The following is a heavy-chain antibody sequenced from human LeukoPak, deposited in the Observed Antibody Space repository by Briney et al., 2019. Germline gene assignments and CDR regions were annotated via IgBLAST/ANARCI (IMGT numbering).Heavy chain of an antibody. V-gene: IGHV3-74*01. CDR2: IRSDGSST. J-gene: IGHJ4*01. Sequence: TGGSLRLSCAASGFTFNTYWMHWVRHAPGKGLVWVSRIRSDGSSTSYADSVRGRFTISRDNAKNTLYLQMNSLRAEDTAVYYCAGVLGVRDLAYFDYWGHGTLVTVSS. CDR1: GFTFNTYW. D-gene: IGHD3-10*01. CDR3: AGVLGVRDLAYFDY.